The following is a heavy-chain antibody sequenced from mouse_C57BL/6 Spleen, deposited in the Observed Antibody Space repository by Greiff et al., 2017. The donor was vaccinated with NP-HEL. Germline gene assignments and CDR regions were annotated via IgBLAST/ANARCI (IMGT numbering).Heavy chain of an antibody. CDR2: INPGSGGT. J-gene: IGHJ2*01. CDR3: ARSHYYGSRSFDY. D-gene: IGHD1-1*01. V-gene: IGHV1-54*01. Sequence: QVQLQQSGAELVRPGTSVKVSCKASGYAFTNYLIEWVKQRPGQGLEWIGVINPGSGGTNYNEKFKGKATLTADKSSSTAYMQLSSLTSEDSAVYFCARSHYYGSRSFDYWGQGTTLTVSS. CDR1: GYAFTNYL.